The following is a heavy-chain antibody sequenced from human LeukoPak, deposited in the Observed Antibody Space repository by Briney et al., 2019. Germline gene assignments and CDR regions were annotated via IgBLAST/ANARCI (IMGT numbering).Heavy chain of an antibody. CDR1: GGSISSSSYY. V-gene: IGHV4-61*02. Sequence: SETLSLTCTVSGGSISSSSYYWSWIRQPAGKGLEWIGRIYTSGSTNYNPSLKSRVTISVDTSKNQFSLKLSSVTAADTAVYYWVSGSTSTVDRYFDYWGQGTLVTVSS. CDR3: VSGSTSTVDRYFDY. CDR2: IYTSGST. J-gene: IGHJ4*02. D-gene: IGHD4-17*01.